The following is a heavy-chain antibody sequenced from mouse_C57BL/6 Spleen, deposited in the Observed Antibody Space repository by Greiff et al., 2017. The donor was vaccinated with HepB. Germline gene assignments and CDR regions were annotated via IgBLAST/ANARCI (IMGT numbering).Heavy chain of an antibody. CDR1: GFTFSNYW. Sequence: DVMLVESGGGLVQPGGSMKLSCVASGFTFSNYWMNWVRQSPEKGLEWVAQIRLKSDNYATHYAESVKGRFTISRDDSKSSVYLQMNNLRAEDTGIYYCTTIYYGSSYVDYWGQGTTLTVSS. J-gene: IGHJ2*01. CDR2: IRLKSDNYAT. CDR3: TTIYYGSSYVDY. D-gene: IGHD1-1*01. V-gene: IGHV6-3*01.